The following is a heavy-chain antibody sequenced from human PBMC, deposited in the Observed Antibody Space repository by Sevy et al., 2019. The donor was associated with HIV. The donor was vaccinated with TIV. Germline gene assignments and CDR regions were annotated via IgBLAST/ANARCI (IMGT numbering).Heavy chain of an antibody. Sequence: ASVKVSCKASGRTFSDYYIQWVRQAPGQGLEWMGWINSNSGAISYALKFQGRVTMTSDTSISTVYMELSRLRSDDTAVYYCATEYSYDYWGHGTLVTVSS. CDR2: INSNSGAI. V-gene: IGHV1-2*02. D-gene: IGHD4-4*01. CDR1: GRTFSDYY. J-gene: IGHJ4*01. CDR3: ATEYSYDY.